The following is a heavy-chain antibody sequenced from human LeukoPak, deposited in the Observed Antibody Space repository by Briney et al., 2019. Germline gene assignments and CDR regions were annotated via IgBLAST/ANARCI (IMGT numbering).Heavy chain of an antibody. J-gene: IGHJ2*01. CDR2: IKQDGSEK. CDR3: ARVGCSSTSCYAAYWYFDL. Sequence: GSLRLSCAASGFTFSSYWMSWVRQAPGKGLEWVANIKQDGSEKYYVDSVKGRFTISRDNAKNSLYLQMNSLRAEDTAVYYCARVGCSSTSCYAAYWYFDLWGRGTLVTVSS. V-gene: IGHV3-7*01. D-gene: IGHD2-2*01. CDR1: GFTFSSYW.